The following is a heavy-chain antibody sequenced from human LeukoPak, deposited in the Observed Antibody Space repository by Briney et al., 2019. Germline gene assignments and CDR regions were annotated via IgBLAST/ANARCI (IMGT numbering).Heavy chain of an antibody. V-gene: IGHV3-53*01. CDR2: IYSGGST. CDR3: AKDFYFVQDIVLMVYANNYYFDY. J-gene: IGHJ4*02. Sequence: GGSLRLSCAASGFTVSSNYMSWVRQAPGKGLEWVSVIYSGGSTYYADSVKGRFTISRDNSKNTLYLQMNSLRAEDTAVYYCAKDFYFVQDIVLMVYANNYYFDYWGQGTLVTVSS. D-gene: IGHD2-8*01. CDR1: GFTVSSNY.